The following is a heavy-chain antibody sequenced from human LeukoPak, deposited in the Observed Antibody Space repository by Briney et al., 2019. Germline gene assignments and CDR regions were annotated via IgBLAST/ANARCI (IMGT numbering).Heavy chain of an antibody. V-gene: IGHV3-23*01. CDR1: GFTFSSYT. D-gene: IGHD6-19*01. J-gene: IGHJ6*02. Sequence: GGSLRLSCAASGFTFSSYTLSWVRQAPGKGLEWVSAISGSGGRTYYADSVKGRFTISRDNAENSLYLQMNSLRAEDTAIYYCARDQWLAYYYHGMDVWGQGTTVTVSS. CDR3: ARDQWLAYYYHGMDV. CDR2: ISGSGGRT.